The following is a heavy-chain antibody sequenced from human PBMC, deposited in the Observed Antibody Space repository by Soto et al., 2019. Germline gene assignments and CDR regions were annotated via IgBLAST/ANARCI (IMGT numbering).Heavy chain of an antibody. V-gene: IGHV4-30-4*01. CDR2: IYYSGST. J-gene: IGHJ6*02. CDR1: GGSISSGDYY. CDR3: ARNRLERRRYYYGMDV. Sequence: SETLSLTCTVSGGSISSGDYYWSWIRQPPGKGLEWIGYIYYSGSTYYNPSLKSRVTISVDTSKNQFSLKLSSATAADTAVYYCARNRLERRRYYYGMDVWGQGTTVTVSS. D-gene: IGHD1-1*01.